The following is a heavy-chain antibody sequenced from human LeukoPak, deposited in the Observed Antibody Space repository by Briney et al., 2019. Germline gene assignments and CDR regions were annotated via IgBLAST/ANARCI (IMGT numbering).Heavy chain of an antibody. V-gene: IGHV1-3*01. J-gene: IGHJ3*02. CDR3: ARGEIVITFGSSRPGDAFNI. CDR2: FNAGNGNT. CDR1: GYSFTRYA. Sequence: GASGKASCKAFGYSFTRYAMHWVRQAPGQRLGWMGWFNAGNGNTKYSQKFQGRVTITRDTSASTVYVELSSLRSEDTAVYYCARGEIVITFGSSRPGDAFNIWGQGTMVTVSS. D-gene: IGHD3-16*01.